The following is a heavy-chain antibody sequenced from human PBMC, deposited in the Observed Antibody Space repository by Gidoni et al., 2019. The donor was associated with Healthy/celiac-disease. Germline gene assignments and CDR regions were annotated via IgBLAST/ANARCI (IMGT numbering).Heavy chain of an antibody. V-gene: IGHV3-23*01. Sequence: EVQLLESGGGLLQPGGSLRLSCSASGFTFRSYAMSWVRQAPGKGLEWVSAISGSGGSTYYADSVKGRFTISRDNSKNTLYLQMNSLRAEDTAVYYCVSGDYGDPDDAFDIWGQGTMVTVSS. D-gene: IGHD4-17*01. CDR1: GFTFRSYA. J-gene: IGHJ3*02. CDR2: ISGSGGST. CDR3: VSGDYGDPDDAFDI.